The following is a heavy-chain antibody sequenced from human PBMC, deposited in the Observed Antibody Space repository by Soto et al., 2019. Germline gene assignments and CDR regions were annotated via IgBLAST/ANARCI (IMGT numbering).Heavy chain of an antibody. V-gene: IGHV3-30*18. D-gene: IGHD1-20*01. Sequence: QVQLVESGGGVVQPGRSLRLSCAASGFTFSSYGMHWVRQAPGKGLEWVAVISYDGSNKYYADSVKGRFTISRDNSKNTLYLQMNSLRAEDTAVYYCAKGGVTGSLSLAYWGQGTLVTVSS. CDR2: ISYDGSNK. CDR3: AKGGVTGSLSLAY. J-gene: IGHJ4*02. CDR1: GFTFSSYG.